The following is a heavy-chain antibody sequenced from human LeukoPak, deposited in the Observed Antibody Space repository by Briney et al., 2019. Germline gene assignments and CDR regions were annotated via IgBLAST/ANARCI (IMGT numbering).Heavy chain of an antibody. CDR1: GFTFSNAW. V-gene: IGHV3-73*01. CDR2: IDRPAKSYAT. CDR3: TRDRGTYNWLDP. Sequence: GGSLRLSCAASGFTFSNAWMSWVRQASGKGLEWVGLIDRPAKSYATAYGASVGGRFTISRDDSKNTAYLQMDSLKTEDTALYYCTRDRGTYNWLDPWGQGTLVTVSS. D-gene: IGHD1-26*01. J-gene: IGHJ5*02.